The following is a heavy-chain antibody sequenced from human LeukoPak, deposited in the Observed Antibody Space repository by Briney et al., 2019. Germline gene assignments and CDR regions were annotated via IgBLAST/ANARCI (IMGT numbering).Heavy chain of an antibody. Sequence: GRSLRLSCAASGFIFSSYAMHWVRQAPGKGLEWLAVISYDGSNKYYADSVKGRFTISRHNSKNTLYLQMNSLRAEDTALYYCAGGSGYLETFDYWGRGTLVTVSS. CDR3: AGGSGYLETFDY. D-gene: IGHD3-22*01. J-gene: IGHJ4*02. CDR2: ISYDGSNK. V-gene: IGHV3-30*04. CDR1: GFIFSSYA.